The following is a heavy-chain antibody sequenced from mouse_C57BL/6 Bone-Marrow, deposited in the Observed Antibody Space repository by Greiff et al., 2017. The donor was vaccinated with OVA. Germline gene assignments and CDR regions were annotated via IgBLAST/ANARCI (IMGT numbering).Heavy chain of an antibody. Sequence: VQLQQSGPVLVKPGASVKMSCKASGYTFTDYYMNWVKQSHGKSLEWIGVINPYNGGTSYNQKFKGKATLTVDKSSSTAYMELNSLTSEDSAVYYCARKGYGNYLWYFDVWGTGTTVTVSS. J-gene: IGHJ1*03. CDR2: INPYNGGT. CDR3: ARKGYGNYLWYFDV. V-gene: IGHV1-19*01. D-gene: IGHD2-1*01. CDR1: GYTFTDYY.